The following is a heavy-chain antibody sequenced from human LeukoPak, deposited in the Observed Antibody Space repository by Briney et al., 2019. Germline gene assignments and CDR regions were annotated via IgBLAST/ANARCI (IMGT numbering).Heavy chain of an antibody. CDR1: LGSLSSYY. J-gene: IGHJ6*02. CDR3: ARDRITMVRGALRYYGMDV. Sequence: SETLSLTCTDSLGSLSSYYWSWMRQPPRKGLERIGYIYYSVTTNYNPSLTGRVTISVETSKKQFSPKLNSMTAADTAVYYCARDRITMVRGALRYYGMDVWGQGTTVTVPS. CDR2: IYYSVTT. D-gene: IGHD3-10*01. V-gene: IGHV4-59*01.